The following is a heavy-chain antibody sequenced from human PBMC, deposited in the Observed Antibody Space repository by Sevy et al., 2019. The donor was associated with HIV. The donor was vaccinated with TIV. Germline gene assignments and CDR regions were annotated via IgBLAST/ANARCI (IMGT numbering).Heavy chain of an antibody. CDR3: ARDSNPRPDFWSGYYRRGPYGMDV. V-gene: IGHV4-4*07. CDR2: IYTSGST. D-gene: IGHD3-3*01. CDR1: GGSISSYY. Sequence: SESLSLTCTVSGGSISSYYWSWIRQPAGKGLEWVGRIYTSGSTNYNPSLKSRVTMSVDTSKNQFSLKLSSVTAADTAVYYCARDSNPRPDFWSGYYRRGPYGMDVWGQGTTVTVSS. J-gene: IGHJ6*02.